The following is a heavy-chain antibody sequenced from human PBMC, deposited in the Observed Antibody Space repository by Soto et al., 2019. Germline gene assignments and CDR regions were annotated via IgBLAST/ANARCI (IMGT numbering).Heavy chain of an antibody. D-gene: IGHD2-2*01. Sequence: GGSLRISCAACGFTFSSYAMHWVRQAPGKGLEWVSVISGGGGSTYYADSVKGRFTISRDNSKNTLYLQMNSLGAEDTAVYYCAKARGSSTPAPGSYWGQGTLVTVSS. CDR1: GFTFSSYA. J-gene: IGHJ4*02. CDR2: ISGGGGST. V-gene: IGHV3-23*01. CDR3: AKARGSSTPAPGSY.